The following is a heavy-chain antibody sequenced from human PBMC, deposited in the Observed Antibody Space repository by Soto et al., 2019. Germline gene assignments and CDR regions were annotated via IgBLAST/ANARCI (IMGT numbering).Heavy chain of an antibody. CDR3: ARLGGYCSSTSCYGYYGMDV. Sequence: LEWIGTFYYSVSTNYNPSLESRVTISVDTSKNQFSLKVSSVTAADTAVYYCARLGGYCSSTSCYGYYGMDVWGQGTTVTVSS. CDR2: FYYSVST. J-gene: IGHJ6*02. V-gene: IGHV4-39*01. D-gene: IGHD2-2*01.